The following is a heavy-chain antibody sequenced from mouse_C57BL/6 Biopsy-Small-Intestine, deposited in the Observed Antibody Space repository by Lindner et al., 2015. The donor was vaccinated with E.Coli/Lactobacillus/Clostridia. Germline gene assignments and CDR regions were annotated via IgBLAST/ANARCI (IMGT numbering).Heavy chain of an antibody. CDR2: IYPRSGNT. D-gene: IGHD1-1*01. V-gene: IGHV1-66*01. Sequence: VQLQESGPELVKPGDSVKISCKASGYSFTTYYIHWVKQRPGQGLEWIGWIYPRSGNTKYNEKFKGKATLTADTSSSTANMQLSSLTSEDSAVYYCAREDYGSSLWYFDVWGTGTTVTVSS. CDR3: AREDYGSSLWYFDV. J-gene: IGHJ1*03. CDR1: GYSFTTYY.